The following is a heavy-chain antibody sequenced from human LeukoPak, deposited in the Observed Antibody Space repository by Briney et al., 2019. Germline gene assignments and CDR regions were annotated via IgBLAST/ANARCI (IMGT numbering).Heavy chain of an antibody. CDR2: IIPIFGTA. D-gene: IGHD3-22*01. Sequence: SVKVSCTASGGTFSSYAISWVRQAPGQGLEWMGGIIPIFGTANYAQKFQGRVTITADESTSTAYMELSSLRSEDTAVYYCASYDSSGYYYVGPFDYWGQGTLVTVSS. J-gene: IGHJ4*02. CDR1: GGTFSSYA. CDR3: ASYDSSGYYYVGPFDY. V-gene: IGHV1-69*13.